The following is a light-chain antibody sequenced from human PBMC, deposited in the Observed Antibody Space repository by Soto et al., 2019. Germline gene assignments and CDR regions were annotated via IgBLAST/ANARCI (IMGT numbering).Light chain of an antibody. V-gene: IGLV2-11*01. CDR1: SSDVGGYNY. CDR3: CSYAGSNYV. CDR2: DVS. J-gene: IGLJ1*01. Sequence: QSALTQPRSVSGSPGQSVTISCTGTSSDVGGYNYVSWYQQHPGKAPKLMIYDVSKRPSGVPDRFSCSTSGTTAPLTISGLHAEDDAYYYCCSYAGSNYVFGAGTKLTVL.